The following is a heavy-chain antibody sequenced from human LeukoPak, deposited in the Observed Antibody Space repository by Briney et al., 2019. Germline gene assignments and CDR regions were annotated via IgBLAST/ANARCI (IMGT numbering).Heavy chain of an antibody. Sequence: GGSLRLSCAASGFTFSSNWMSWVRQAPGKGLEWVANIKEDGIEKYYVESVKGRFTISRDNAKNTLYLQMNSLRGEDTAVYYCAKGRGSSYVEPFSWFDPWGQGTLVTVSS. V-gene: IGHV3-7*01. CDR3: AKGRGSSYVEPFSWFDP. CDR1: GFTFSSNW. D-gene: IGHD6-6*01. J-gene: IGHJ5*02. CDR2: IKEDGIEK.